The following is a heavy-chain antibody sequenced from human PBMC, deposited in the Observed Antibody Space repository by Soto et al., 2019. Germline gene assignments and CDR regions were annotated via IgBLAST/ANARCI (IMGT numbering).Heavy chain of an antibody. J-gene: IGHJ6*01. CDR3: AGGQGDGYKGPTGDGKEV. D-gene: IGHD7-27*01. CDR1: GYTFTGYY. V-gene: IGHV1-2*02. Sequence: ASVKVSCKASGYTFTGYYMHWVRQAPGQGLEWMGWINPNSGGTNYAQKFQGRVTMTRDTSISTAYMELSRLRSDDTAVYYCAGGQGDGYKGPTGDGKEVWGQGTTVTVSS. CDR2: INPNSGGT.